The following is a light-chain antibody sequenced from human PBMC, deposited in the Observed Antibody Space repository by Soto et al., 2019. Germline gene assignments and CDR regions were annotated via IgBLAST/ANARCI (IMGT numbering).Light chain of an antibody. CDR3: QVWDITTDHYV. CDR2: YDS. V-gene: IGLV3-21*04. J-gene: IGLJ1*01. Sequence: SYELTQPPSVSVAPEKTARLTCGGDNIGRKRVHWYRQKPGQAPVLVIYYDSDRPSGIPERFSGANSGNTATLTINRVEAGYEADYYCQVWDITTDHYVFGTGTKLTVL. CDR1: NIGRKR.